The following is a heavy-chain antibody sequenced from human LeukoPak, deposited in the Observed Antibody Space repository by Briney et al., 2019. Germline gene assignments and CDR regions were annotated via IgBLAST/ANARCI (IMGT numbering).Heavy chain of an antibody. CDR2: ISWDSGSI. V-gene: IGHV3-9*01. J-gene: IGHJ3*02. Sequence: GGSLRLSCAASGFTFNDYGMHWVRQAPGKGLEWVSGISWDSGSIGYADSVKGRFTISGDNAKNSLYLQMNSLRAEDTALYYCAKDIRGGNVAFDIWGQGTMVTVSS. CDR1: GFTFNDYG. D-gene: IGHD4-23*01. CDR3: AKDIRGGNVAFDI.